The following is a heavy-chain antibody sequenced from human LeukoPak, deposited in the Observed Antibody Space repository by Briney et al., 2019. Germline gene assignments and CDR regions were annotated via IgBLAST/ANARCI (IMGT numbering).Heavy chain of an antibody. CDR2: IYSGGST. D-gene: IGHD3-10*01. J-gene: IGHJ4*02. CDR1: GFTVSSNY. CDR3: ARARIPQITMVREIGYYFDY. V-gene: IGHV3-66*01. Sequence: PGGSLRLSCAASGFTVSSNYMSWVRQAPGKGLEWVSVIYSGGSTYYADSVKGRFTISRDNSKNTLYLQMNSLRAEDTAVYYCARARIPQITMVREIGYYFDYWGQGTLVTVSS.